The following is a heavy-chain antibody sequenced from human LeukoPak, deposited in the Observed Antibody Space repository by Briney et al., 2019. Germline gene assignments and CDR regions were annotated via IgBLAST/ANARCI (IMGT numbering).Heavy chain of an antibody. CDR2: IYTSGST. Sequence: SETLSLTRTVSGGSISSYYWSWIRQPAGKGLEWIGRIYTSGSTNYNPSLKSRVTMSVDTSKNQFSLKLSSVTAVDTAVYYCAREGSVLYYFDYWGQGTLVTVSS. CDR1: GGSISSYY. CDR3: AREGSVLYYFDY. V-gene: IGHV4-4*07. D-gene: IGHD2-15*01. J-gene: IGHJ4*02.